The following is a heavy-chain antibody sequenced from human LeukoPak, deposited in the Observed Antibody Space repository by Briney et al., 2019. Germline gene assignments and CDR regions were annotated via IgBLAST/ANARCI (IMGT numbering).Heavy chain of an antibody. Sequence: GGSLRLSCAASGFTFSSYSMNWVRQAPGKGLEWVSSNSSSSSYIYYADSVKGRFTISRDNAKNSLYLQMNSLRAEDTAVYHCARYCSSTSCYVGAFDIWGQGTMVTVSS. CDR1: GFTFSSYS. CDR3: ARYCSSTSCYVGAFDI. V-gene: IGHV3-21*01. J-gene: IGHJ3*02. CDR2: NSSSSSYI. D-gene: IGHD2-2*01.